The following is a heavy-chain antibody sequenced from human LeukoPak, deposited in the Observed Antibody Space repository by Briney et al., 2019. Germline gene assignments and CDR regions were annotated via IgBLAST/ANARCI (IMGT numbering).Heavy chain of an antibody. J-gene: IGHJ6*02. Sequence: GGSLRLSCAASGFNLTNYAFYWVRQAPAKGLEWGAVIWVDGSDKYYGDSVKGRFIISRDNYKNTVYLQMHSLRAEDTALYYCARGGRRGYYYGMDVWGQGTTVTVSS. D-gene: IGHD3-10*01. CDR2: IWVDGSDK. CDR3: ARGGRRGYYYGMDV. V-gene: IGHV3-33*01. CDR1: GFNLTNYA.